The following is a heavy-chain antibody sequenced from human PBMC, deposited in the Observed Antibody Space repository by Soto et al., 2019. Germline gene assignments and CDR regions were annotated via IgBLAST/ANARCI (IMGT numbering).Heavy chain of an antibody. Sequence: QVQLQESGPGLVKPSETLSLSCTVSGGSISSYYWSWFRQSPGKRMEWIGYVHHSWGSSYNPSLRSRVAISVDTAKSQLSLTVTSVTATDTAVYFCARQGFGPLHGLVDVRVQGPTVTVSS. CDR1: GGSISSYY. V-gene: IGHV4-59*08. D-gene: IGHD3-10*01. J-gene: IGHJ6*02. CDR3: ARQGFGPLHGLVDV. CDR2: VHHSWGS.